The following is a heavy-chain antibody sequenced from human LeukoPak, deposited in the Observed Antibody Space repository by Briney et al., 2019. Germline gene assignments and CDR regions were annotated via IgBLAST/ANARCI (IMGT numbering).Heavy chain of an antibody. CDR1: GGSISSYY. J-gene: IGHJ4*02. V-gene: IGHV4-59*08. Sequence: SETLSLTCTVSGGSISSYYWSWIRQPPGKGLEWIGYIYYSGSTNYNPSLKSRVTISVDTSKNQFSLKLSSVTAADTAVYYCARGYYDSSGYLLDYWGQGTLVTVSS. CDR3: ARGYYDSSGYLLDY. CDR2: IYYSGST. D-gene: IGHD3-22*01.